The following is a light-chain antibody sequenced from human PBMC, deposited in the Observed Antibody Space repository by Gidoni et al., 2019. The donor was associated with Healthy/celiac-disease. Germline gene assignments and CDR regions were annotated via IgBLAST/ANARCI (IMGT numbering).Light chain of an antibody. Sequence: QAVVTQEPSLTVSPGGTVTLTCGSSPGAVTSGHYPYWFQQKPGQAPRTLIYDTSNKHSWTPARFSGSLLGGKAALTLSGAQPEDEAEYYCLLSYSGARVWVFVGGTKLTVL. V-gene: IGLV7-46*01. CDR3: LLSYSGARVWV. CDR2: DTS. CDR1: PGAVTSGHY. J-gene: IGLJ3*02.